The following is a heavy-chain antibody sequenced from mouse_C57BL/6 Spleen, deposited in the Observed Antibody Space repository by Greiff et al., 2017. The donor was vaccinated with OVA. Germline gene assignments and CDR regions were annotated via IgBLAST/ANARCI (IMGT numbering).Heavy chain of an antibody. CDR2: IDPSDSYT. Sequence: QVQLQQPGAELVKPGASVKLSCKASGYTFTSYWMQWVKQRPGQGLEWIGEIDPSDSYTNYNQKFKGKATLTVDTSSSTAYMQLSSLTSEDSAVYYCARWTDRYLDYWGQGTTLTVSS. CDR3: ARWTDRYLDY. J-gene: IGHJ2*01. V-gene: IGHV1-50*01. CDR1: GYTFTSYW.